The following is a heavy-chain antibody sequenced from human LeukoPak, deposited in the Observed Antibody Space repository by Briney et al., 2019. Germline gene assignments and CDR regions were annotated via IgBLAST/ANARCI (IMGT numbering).Heavy chain of an antibody. V-gene: IGHV3-20*01. D-gene: IGHD4-11*01. CDR1: GFTFDDYG. Sequence: GGSVRLSCAGSGFTFDDYGMGWVRQAPGKGLEWVSGINWNGGSTGYADSVKGRFTISRDNAKNSLYLQMNSLRAEDTALYHCARDRGDYSNYRGFDYWGQGTLVTVSS. J-gene: IGHJ4*02. CDR3: ARDRGDYSNYRGFDY. CDR2: INWNGGST.